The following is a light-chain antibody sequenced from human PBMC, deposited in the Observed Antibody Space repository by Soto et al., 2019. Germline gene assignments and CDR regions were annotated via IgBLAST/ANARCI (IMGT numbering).Light chain of an antibody. Sequence: EIVLTQSPATLSLSPGERATFSCRASQSVSSYLAWYQRKPGQAPRLLIYDATNRATGIPARFSGSGSGTDFTLTISSLEPEDFAVYYCQQRSNWLTFGGGTKVEIK. CDR2: DAT. CDR1: QSVSSY. V-gene: IGKV3-11*01. J-gene: IGKJ4*01. CDR3: QQRSNWLT.